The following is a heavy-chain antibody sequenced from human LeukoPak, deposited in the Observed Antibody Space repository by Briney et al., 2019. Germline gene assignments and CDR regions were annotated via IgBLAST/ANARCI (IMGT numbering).Heavy chain of an antibody. CDR2: FDPEDGES. Sequence: ASVKVSCKVSGYTLTELSMHWVRQATGKGLEWMGGFDPEDGESVYAQKFQGRVTMTEDTSTDTAYMELNSLRSEDTAVYYCATALSNPFYDSSGYYYGYFQHWGQGTLVTVSS. CDR3: ATALSNPFYDSSGYYYGYFQH. V-gene: IGHV1-24*01. D-gene: IGHD3-22*01. CDR1: GYTLTELS. J-gene: IGHJ1*01.